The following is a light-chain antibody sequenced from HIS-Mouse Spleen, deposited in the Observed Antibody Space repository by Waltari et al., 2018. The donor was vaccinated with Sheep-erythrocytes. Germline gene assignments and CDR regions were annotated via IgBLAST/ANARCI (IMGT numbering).Light chain of an antibody. J-gene: IGKJ1*01. Sequence: EIVLTQSPGTLSLSPGERATLSCRASQSVSSSYLAWYQQKPGQAPRLLIYGASSRATGIPDRCSGSGSGTDFTLTISRLEPEDFAEYYCQQYGSSPWPFGQGTKVEIK. V-gene: IGKV3-20*01. CDR2: GAS. CDR3: QQYGSSPWP. CDR1: QSVSSSY.